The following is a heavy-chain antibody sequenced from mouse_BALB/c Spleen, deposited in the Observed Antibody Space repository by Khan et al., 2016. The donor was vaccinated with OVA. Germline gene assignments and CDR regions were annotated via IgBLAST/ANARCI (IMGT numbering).Heavy chain of an antibody. CDR1: GYTFTTAG. Sequence: QIQLVQSGPELTKPGETVRISCKASGYTFTTAGMQWVQKMPGKGLKWIGWIYTHSGVPKYAEDFRGRFAFSLDTSASTAYLQLNILENEDTATYFCARSPNKKDAIDYWGQGTPVTVSA. V-gene: IGHV9-4*02. J-gene: IGHJ4*01. CDR2: IYTHSGVP. CDR3: ARSPNKKDAIDY.